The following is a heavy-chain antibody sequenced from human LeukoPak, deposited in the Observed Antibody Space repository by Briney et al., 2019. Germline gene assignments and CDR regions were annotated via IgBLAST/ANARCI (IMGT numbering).Heavy chain of an antibody. CDR1: GFTFSSYG. J-gene: IGHJ4*02. D-gene: IGHD2-2*01. V-gene: IGHV3-30*18. CDR2: ISYDGSNK. Sequence: GGSLRLSCAASGFTFSSYGMHWVRQPPGKGLEWVAVISYDGSNKYYADSVKGRFTISRDNSKNTLYLQMNSLRAEDTAVYYCAKDRWGCSSTSCYVNYWGQGTLVTVSS. CDR3: AKDRWGCSSTSCYVNY.